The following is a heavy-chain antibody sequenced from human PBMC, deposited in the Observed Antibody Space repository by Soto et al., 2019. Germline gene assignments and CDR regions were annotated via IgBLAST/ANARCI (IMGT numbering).Heavy chain of an antibody. CDR3: AKLEYSSSLDY. J-gene: IGHJ4*02. Sequence: GGSLRLSCAASGFTFSSYGMHWVRQAPGKGLEWVAVISYDGSNKYYADSVKGRFTISRDNSKNTLYLQMNSLRAEDTAVYYCAKLEYSSSLDYWGQGTLVTVS. CDR2: ISYDGSNK. D-gene: IGHD6-6*01. V-gene: IGHV3-30*18. CDR1: GFTFSSYG.